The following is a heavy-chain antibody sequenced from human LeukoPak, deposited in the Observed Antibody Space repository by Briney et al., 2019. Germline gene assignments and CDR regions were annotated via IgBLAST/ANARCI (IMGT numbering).Heavy chain of an antibody. CDR1: GFTFSSYW. Sequence: GGSLRLSCAASGFTFSSYWMHWVRQAPGKGLVWVSRINSDGSSTSYADSVKGRFTISRDNAKNTLYLQMNSLRAEDTAVYSCATTSTIFGVYYGMDVWGQGTTVTVSS. D-gene: IGHD3-3*01. CDR3: ATTSTIFGVYYGMDV. V-gene: IGHV3-74*01. J-gene: IGHJ6*02. CDR2: INSDGSST.